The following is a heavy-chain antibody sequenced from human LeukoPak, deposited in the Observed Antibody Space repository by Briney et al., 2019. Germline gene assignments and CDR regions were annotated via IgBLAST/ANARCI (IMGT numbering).Heavy chain of an antibody. CDR2: ISYDGSNK. V-gene: IGHV3-30*04. CDR3: VPFAVAATNFDY. Sequence: GGSLRLSCAASGFTFSSYAMHWVRQAPGKGLEWVAVISYDGSNKYYADSVKGRFTISRDNSKNTLYLQMNSLRAEDTAVYYCVPFAVAATNFDYWGQGTLVTVSS. J-gene: IGHJ4*02. D-gene: IGHD6-19*01. CDR1: GFTFSSYA.